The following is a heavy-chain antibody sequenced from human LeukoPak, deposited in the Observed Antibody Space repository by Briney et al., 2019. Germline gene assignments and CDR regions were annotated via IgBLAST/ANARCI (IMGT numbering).Heavy chain of an antibody. CDR2: ISGVGST. V-gene: IGHV3-66*01. CDR3: ARSGYYYDSSGSSS. D-gene: IGHD3-22*01. J-gene: IGHJ5*02. CDR1: GLAVSSNY. Sequence: GGSLRLSWAASGLAVSSNYMSWVGKAPGKGLEWVSSISGVGSTSYADSVKGRFTISRDNSRSTLYLLMDSLRAEDTAVYYCARSGYYYDSSGSSSWGQGTLVTVSS.